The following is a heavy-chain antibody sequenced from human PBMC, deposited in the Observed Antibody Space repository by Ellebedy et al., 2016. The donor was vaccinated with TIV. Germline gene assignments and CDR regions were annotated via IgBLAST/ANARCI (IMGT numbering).Heavy chain of an antibody. D-gene: IGHD3-16*01. CDR1: GFTFSSYW. V-gene: IGHV3-74*01. CDR3: ARERNDVFDY. J-gene: IGHJ4*02. Sequence: GESLKISXAVSGFTFSSYWMHWVRQAPGKGLVWVSRINTDGTTTDYADSVKGRFTISRDNAKNTLYLQMNSLGAEDTAVYYCARERNDVFDYWGQGTLVTVSS. CDR2: INTDGTTT.